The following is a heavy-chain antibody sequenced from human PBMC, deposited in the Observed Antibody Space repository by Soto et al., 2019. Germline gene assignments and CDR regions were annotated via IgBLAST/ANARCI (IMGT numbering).Heavy chain of an antibody. D-gene: IGHD3-10*01. J-gene: IGHJ6*02. CDR1: GFNFDDYG. V-gene: IGHV3-20*04. CDR3: ARGFITMVRGPSYGMDV. Sequence: GGSLRLSCAASGFNFDDYGMSWVRQAPGKGLEWVSGINWNGGSTGYADSVKGRFTISRDNAKNSLYLQMNSLRAEDTALYYCARGFITMVRGPSYGMDVWGQGTTVTVSS. CDR2: INWNGGST.